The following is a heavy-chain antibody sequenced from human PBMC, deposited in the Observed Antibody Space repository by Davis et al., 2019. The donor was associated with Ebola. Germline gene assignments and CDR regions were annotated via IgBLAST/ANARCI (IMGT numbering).Heavy chain of an antibody. CDR3: ATTGGDYFDY. J-gene: IGHJ4*02. V-gene: IGHV5-51*01. CDR2: IYPRDSDT. CDR1: GYSFSSYW. D-gene: IGHD2-8*02. Sequence: GRSLRLSCKGSGYSFSSYWIGWVRQLPGKGLEWVGIIYPRDSDTRYSPSFQGQVTISADMSISTAYLQWSSLKASDTAMYYCATTGGDYFDYWGQGALVTVSS.